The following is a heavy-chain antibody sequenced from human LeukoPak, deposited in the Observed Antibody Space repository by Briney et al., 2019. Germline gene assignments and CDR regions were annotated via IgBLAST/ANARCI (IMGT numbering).Heavy chain of an antibody. CDR1: GGTFSSYA. D-gene: IGHD3-3*01. J-gene: IGHJ3*02. V-gene: IGHV1-69*05. CDR2: IIPIFGTA. Sequence: SVKVSCKASGGTFSSYAISWVRQAPGQGLEWMGRIIPIFGTANYAQKFQGRVTITTDESTSTAYMELGSLRSEDTAVYYCAREFGSGGDFWSGYYRSSFAFDIWGQGTMVTVSS. CDR3: AREFGSGGDFWSGYYRSSFAFDI.